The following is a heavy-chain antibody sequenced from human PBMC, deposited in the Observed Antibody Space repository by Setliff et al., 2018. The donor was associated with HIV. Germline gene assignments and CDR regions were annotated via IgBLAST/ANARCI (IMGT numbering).Heavy chain of an antibody. V-gene: IGHV1-69*13. CDR3: ARDQTGVAAAAFGGGSAWSDEGFDI. CDR1: GGTLTNYV. D-gene: IGHD6-13*01. J-gene: IGHJ3*02. CDR2: IIPMYNIP. Sequence: SVKVSCKTSGGTLTNYVITWVRQAPGQGLEWMGMIIPMYNIPTYAQKFQGRVTFTADESTSTAYVELSSLSSEDTAVYYCARDQTGVAAAAFGGGSAWSDEGFDIWGQGTMVTVS.